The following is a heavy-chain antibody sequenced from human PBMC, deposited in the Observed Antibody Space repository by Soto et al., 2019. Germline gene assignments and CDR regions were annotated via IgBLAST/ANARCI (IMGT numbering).Heavy chain of an antibody. D-gene: IGHD3-3*01. CDR3: VKGSLGDWSGSIYYYYYGMDV. CDR1: GFTFSSYG. Sequence: GGSLRLSCAASGFTFSSYGMHWVRQAPGKGLEWVAVISYDGSNKYYADSVKGRFTISRDNSKNTLYLQMNSLRAEDTAVYYCVKGSLGDWSGSIYYYYYGMDVWGQGTTVTVSS. CDR2: ISYDGSNK. V-gene: IGHV3-30*18. J-gene: IGHJ6*02.